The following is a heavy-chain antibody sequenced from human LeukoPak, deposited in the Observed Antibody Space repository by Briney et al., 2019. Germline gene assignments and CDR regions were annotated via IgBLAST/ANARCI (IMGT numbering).Heavy chain of an antibody. J-gene: IGHJ4*02. D-gene: IGHD1-26*01. CDR1: GFIFSRDG. CDR3: AKDGSYYNFDS. Sequence: QPGRSLRLSCAASGFIFSRDGMHWVRQAPGKGLEWVAVIWYDGSKKYYADSVKGRFTISRDNSKNTLYLQMNSLRAEVTAVYYCAKDGSYYNFDSWGQGALVTVSS. CDR2: IWYDGSKK. V-gene: IGHV3-33*06.